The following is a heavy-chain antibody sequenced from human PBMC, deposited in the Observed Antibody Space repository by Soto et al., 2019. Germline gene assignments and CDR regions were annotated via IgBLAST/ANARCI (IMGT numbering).Heavy chain of an antibody. CDR1: GGSISSGGYS. Sequence: QVQLQESSPGLVKPSQTLSLTCTVSGGSISSGGYSWTWIRQHPGKGLEWIGYNYYSGITYYNPSHKNRVSIALDTSKNQFSLKLSSVTAADKALYYCARGASIAGLYYGMDVWGQGTTVTVSS. D-gene: IGHD6-6*01. CDR2: NYYSGIT. J-gene: IGHJ6*02. V-gene: IGHV4-31*03. CDR3: ARGASIAGLYYGMDV.